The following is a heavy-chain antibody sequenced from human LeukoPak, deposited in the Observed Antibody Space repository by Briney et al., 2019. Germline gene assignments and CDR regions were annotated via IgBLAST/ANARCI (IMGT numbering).Heavy chain of an antibody. CDR2: ISSSGGST. CDR1: GFTFSSYA. V-gene: IGHV3-23*01. CDR3: ARETSQKGAHYMDV. Sequence: GGSLRLSCAASGFTFSSYAMSWVRQAPGKGLEWVSVISSSGGSTYYADSVKGRVTISRDNSKNTLYLQMNSLRAEDTAVYYCARETSQKGAHYMDVWGKGTTVTISS. J-gene: IGHJ6*03. D-gene: IGHD3-16*01.